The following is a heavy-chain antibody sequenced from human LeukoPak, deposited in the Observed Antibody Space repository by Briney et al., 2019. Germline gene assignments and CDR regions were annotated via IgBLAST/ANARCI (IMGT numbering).Heavy chain of an antibody. CDR1: GFTFSDYY. J-gene: IGHJ4*02. CDR3: ARAESEDHAREIASWTDY. D-gene: IGHD5-24*01. V-gene: IGHV3-11*04. Sequence: GGSLRLSCAASGFTFSDYYMSWIRQAPGKGLEWVSYISSSGSTIYYADSVKGRFTISRDNAKNSLYPQMNSLRAEDTAVYYCARAESEDHAREIASWTDYWGQGTLVTVSS. CDR2: ISSSGSTI.